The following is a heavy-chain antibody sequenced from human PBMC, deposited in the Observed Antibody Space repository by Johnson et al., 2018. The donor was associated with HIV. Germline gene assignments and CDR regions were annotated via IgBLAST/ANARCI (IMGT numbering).Heavy chain of an antibody. CDR2: IRYDGSNK. J-gene: IGHJ3*02. V-gene: IGHV3-30*02. CDR3: AKGPLYYYDSRLGSGAFDI. D-gene: IGHD3-22*01. CDR1: GFTFSSYG. Sequence: QVQRVESGGGVVQPGGSLRLSCAASGFTFSSYGMHWVRQAPGQGLEWVAFIRYDGSNKYYTDSVKVRFPISRDNSKNTLYLQMNSLRAEDTAVYYCAKGPLYYYDSRLGSGAFDIWGQGTMVTVSS.